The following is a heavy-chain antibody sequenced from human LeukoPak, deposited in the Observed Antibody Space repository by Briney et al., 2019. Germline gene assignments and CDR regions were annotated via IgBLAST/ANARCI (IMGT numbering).Heavy chain of an antibody. D-gene: IGHD3-22*01. CDR2: ISAYNGNT. CDR3: ARDLEYYDSSGYYHAFDY. CDR1: GYTFTSYG. J-gene: IGHJ4*02. Sequence: ASVKVSCKASGYTFTSYGISWVRQAPGQGLEWMGCISAYNGNTNYAQKLQGRFTMTTDTSTSTAYMELRSLRSDDTAVYYCARDLEYYDSSGYYHAFDYWGQGTLVTVSS. V-gene: IGHV1-18*01.